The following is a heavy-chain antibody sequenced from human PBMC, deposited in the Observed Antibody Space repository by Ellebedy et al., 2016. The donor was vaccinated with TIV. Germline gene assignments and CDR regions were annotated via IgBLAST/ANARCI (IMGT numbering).Heavy chain of an antibody. V-gene: IGHV3-33*01. D-gene: IGHD4-17*01. CDR3: TRDGSYGDLDS. CDR2: LWHDGINK. J-gene: IGHJ4*02. CDR1: GFSLSRNS. Sequence: GGSLRLXCAASGFSLSRNSMHWVRQAQGKGLEWVAVLWHDGINKNYGDSVKGRFTISRDNSKNTLYLQMNSLTAEDTAVYYCTRDGSYGDLDSWGQGTLVTVSS.